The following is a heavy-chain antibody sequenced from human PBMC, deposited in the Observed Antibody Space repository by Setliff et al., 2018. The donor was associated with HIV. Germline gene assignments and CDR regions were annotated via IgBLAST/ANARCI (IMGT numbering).Heavy chain of an antibody. J-gene: IGHJ3*02. Sequence: SETLSLTCTVSGGSISSYYWSWIRQPPGKGLEWIGYINYSGSTNYNPSLKSRVTISVDTSKNQFSLKLSSVTAADTAVYYCARNPCSGGSCPDAFDIWGQGTMVTVSS. D-gene: IGHD2-15*01. CDR2: INYSGST. V-gene: IGHV4-59*01. CDR1: GGSISSYY. CDR3: ARNPCSGGSCPDAFDI.